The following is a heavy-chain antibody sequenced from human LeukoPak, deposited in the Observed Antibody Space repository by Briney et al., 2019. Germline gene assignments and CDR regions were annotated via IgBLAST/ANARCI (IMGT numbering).Heavy chain of an antibody. CDR2: INPSGGST. CDR3: ARVVGSSGWPGSNWFDP. CDR1: GYTFTGYY. D-gene: IGHD6-19*01. Sequence: GASVKVSCKASGYTFTGYYMHWVRQAPGQGLEWMGIINPSGGSTSYAQKFQGRVTMTRDTSTSTVYMELSSLRSEDTAVYYCARVVGSSGWPGSNWFDPWGQGTLVTVSS. J-gene: IGHJ5*02. V-gene: IGHV1-46*01.